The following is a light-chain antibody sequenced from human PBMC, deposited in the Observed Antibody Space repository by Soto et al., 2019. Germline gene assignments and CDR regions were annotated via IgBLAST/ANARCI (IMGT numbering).Light chain of an antibody. CDR1: STDFVSYNR. V-gene: IGLV2-18*01. CDR3: CLYTTSSTL. CDR2: EVS. Sequence: QSALTQPPSVSGSPGQSVTISCTGTSTDFVSYNRVSWYQQPPGTAPKLMIYEVSKRPSGVPDRFSGSKSGNTASLTISGLQAEDEADYYCCLYTTSSTLFGTGTKVTVL. J-gene: IGLJ1*01.